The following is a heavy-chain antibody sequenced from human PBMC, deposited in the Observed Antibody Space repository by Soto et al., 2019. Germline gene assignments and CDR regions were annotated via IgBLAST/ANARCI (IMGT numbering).Heavy chain of an antibody. CDR3: ARGGSDYYDSSGSPTFDY. D-gene: IGHD3-22*01. CDR1: GGTFSSYA. Sequence: QVQLVQSGAEVKKPGSSVKVSCKASGGTFSSYAISWVRQAPGQGLEWMGGIIPIFGTANYAQKFQGRVTITADESTSTAYMELSSLSSEDTAVYYCARGGSDYYDSSGSPTFDYWGQGTLVTVSS. V-gene: IGHV1-69*01. J-gene: IGHJ4*02. CDR2: IIPIFGTA.